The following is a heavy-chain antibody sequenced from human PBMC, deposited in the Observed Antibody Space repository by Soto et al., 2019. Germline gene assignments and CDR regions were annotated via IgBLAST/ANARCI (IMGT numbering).Heavy chain of an antibody. CDR3: ARGDYGDLIDY. CDR1: GGSISSGGYY. D-gene: IGHD4-17*01. V-gene: IGHV4-31*03. J-gene: IGHJ4*02. CDR2: IYYSGST. Sequence: QVQLQESGPGLVKPSQTLSLTCTVSGGSISSGGYYWSWIRQHPGKGLEWIGYIYYSGSTYYNPSLRSRVTISVDTSKNQCSLKLSSVTAADTAVYYCARGDYGDLIDYWGQGTLVTVSS.